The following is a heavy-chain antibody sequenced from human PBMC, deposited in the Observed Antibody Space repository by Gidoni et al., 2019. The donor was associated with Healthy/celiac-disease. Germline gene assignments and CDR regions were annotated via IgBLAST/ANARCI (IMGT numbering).Heavy chain of an antibody. J-gene: IGHJ4*02. Sequence: EVQLVESGGGLVQPGGSLRLSWAAAGFTCSSYAMSWFLQAPGTGLEWVSAISVSGGSTYYADSVKGRFTISRDYSKHTLYLQMNSLRAEDTAVYYCAKDFRRSTICYLDSWGQGTLVPVSS. V-gene: IGHV3-23*04. CDR1: GFTCSSYA. CDR3: AKDFRRSTICYLDS. CDR2: ISVSGGST. D-gene: IGHD2-2*01.